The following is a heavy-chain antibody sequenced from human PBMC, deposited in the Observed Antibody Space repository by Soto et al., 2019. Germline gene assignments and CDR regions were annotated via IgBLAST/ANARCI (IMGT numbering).Heavy chain of an antibody. CDR2: VYHSGST. D-gene: IGHD7-27*01. CDR1: GDSIRGGGHY. V-gene: IGHV4-31*03. Sequence: QVQLQESGPGLVKPSQTLSLTCSVSGDSIRGGGHYWNWIRQFPGKGLEWIGYVYHSGSTHYNPSLRGRPTISIDTSKNQLSLRLISVTAADTALYYCARDTGLAPTVWGYWGHGTQVTVSS. CDR3: ARDTGLAPTVWGY. J-gene: IGHJ4*03.